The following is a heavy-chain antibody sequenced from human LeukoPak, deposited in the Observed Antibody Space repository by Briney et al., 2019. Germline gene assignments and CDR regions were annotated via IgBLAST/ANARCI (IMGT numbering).Heavy chain of an antibody. D-gene: IGHD3-22*01. J-gene: IGHJ4*02. CDR2: INHSGST. Sequence: SETLSLTCAVYGGSFSGYHWSWIRQPPGKGLEWIGEINHSGSTNYNPSLKSRVTISVDTSKNQFSLKLSSVTAADTAVYYCARGSVFGASSGLFDYWGQGTLVTVSS. V-gene: IGHV4-34*01. CDR1: GGSFSGYH. CDR3: ARGSVFGASSGLFDY.